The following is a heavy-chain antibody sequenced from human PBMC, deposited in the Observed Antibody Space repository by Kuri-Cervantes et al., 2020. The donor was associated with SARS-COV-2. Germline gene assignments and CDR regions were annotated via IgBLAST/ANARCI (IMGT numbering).Heavy chain of an antibody. V-gene: IGHV3-7*03. CDR3: AKEWPTGDGLGLDS. D-gene: IGHD7-27*01. J-gene: IGHJ4*02. Sequence: GESLKISCAASGFTFSSYWMSWVRQAPGKGLEWVANIKQDGSEKYYVDSVKGRFTISRDNAKNSLYLQMNSLRTEDTVFYYCAKEWPTGDGLGLDSWGQGTLVTVSS. CDR2: IKQDGSEK. CDR1: GFTFSSYW.